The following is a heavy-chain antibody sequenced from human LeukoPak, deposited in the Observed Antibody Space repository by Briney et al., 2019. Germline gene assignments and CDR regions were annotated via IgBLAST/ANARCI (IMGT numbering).Heavy chain of an antibody. CDR2: IYYSGST. Sequence: PSETLSLTCTVSGGSISSLYWSWIRQTPGKGLEWIGYIYYSGSTNYNPSLKSRVTTSVDTSKNQFSLKLSSVTAADTAVYYCARDGPSYSSGKFDYWGQGTLVTVSS. CDR1: GGSISSLY. D-gene: IGHD6-19*01. V-gene: IGHV4-59*01. CDR3: ARDGPSYSSGKFDY. J-gene: IGHJ4*02.